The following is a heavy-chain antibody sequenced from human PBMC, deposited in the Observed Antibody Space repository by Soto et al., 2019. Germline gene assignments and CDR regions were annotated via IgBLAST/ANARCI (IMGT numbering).Heavy chain of an antibody. V-gene: IGHV1-3*04. CDR1: GYTFTTYA. CDR2: INTGNGNT. D-gene: IGHD4-17*01. J-gene: IGHJ4*01. Sequence: ASVKVSCKASGYTFTTYAIHWVRQAPRQGLEWMGWINTGNGNTKFSQKFQGRVTITSDTSATTAYMELSSLTSEDTAIYYCARDLTTVTHPFDYWGQGTLVTVSS. CDR3: ARDLTTVTHPFDY.